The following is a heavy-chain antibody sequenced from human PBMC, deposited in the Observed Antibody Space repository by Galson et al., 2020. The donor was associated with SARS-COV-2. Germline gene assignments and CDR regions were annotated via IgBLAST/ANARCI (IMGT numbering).Heavy chain of an antibody. CDR3: ARLGSSGAFDI. CDR2: IYYSGSS. D-gene: IGHD6-13*01. Sequence: SETLSLTCTVSGGSISSSSYYWGWIRQPPGKGLEWIANIYYSGSSYSNPSLKSRVTISVDTSNNQFSLKLSSVTAADTAVFYCARLGSSGAFDIWGQGTMVTVSS. CDR1: GGSISSSSYY. V-gene: IGHV4-39*01. J-gene: IGHJ3*02.